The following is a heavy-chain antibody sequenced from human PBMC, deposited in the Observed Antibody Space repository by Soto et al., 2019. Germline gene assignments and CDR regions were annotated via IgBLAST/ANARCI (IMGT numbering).Heavy chain of an antibody. CDR3: TNGLGAVGS. J-gene: IGHJ5*02. V-gene: IGHV3-30*18. Sequence: PGGSLRLSCAASGFTFSSFGMDWVRQAPGKGLEWVAVISYDGINKNYADSVKGRFTISRDNSKNTVYLQMSSLRAEDTAVYYCTNGLGAVGSWGQGTLVTVSS. CDR2: ISYDGINK. D-gene: IGHD1-26*01. CDR1: GFTFSSFG.